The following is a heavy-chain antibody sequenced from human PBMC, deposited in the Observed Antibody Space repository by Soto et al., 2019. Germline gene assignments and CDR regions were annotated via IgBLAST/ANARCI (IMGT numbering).Heavy chain of an antibody. V-gene: IGHV5-51*01. Sequence: GESLKISCKGSGYSFTSYWIGWVRQMPGKGLEWMGIIYPGDSDTRYSPSFQGQVTISADKSISTAYLQWSSPKASDTAMYYCARIVRGVVVAASKWFDPWGQGTLVTVSS. CDR3: ARIVRGVVVAASKWFDP. CDR1: GYSFTSYW. D-gene: IGHD2-15*01. CDR2: IYPGDSDT. J-gene: IGHJ5*02.